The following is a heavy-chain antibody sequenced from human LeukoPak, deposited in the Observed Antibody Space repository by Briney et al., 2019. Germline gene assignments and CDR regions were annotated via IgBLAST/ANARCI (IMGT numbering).Heavy chain of an antibody. J-gene: IGHJ4*02. CDR3: ARDLRPLCSSTSCYEWY. Sequence: PGGSLRLSCAASGFTFSSYAMHWVRQAPGKGLEWVAVISYDGSNKYYADSVKGRFTISRDNAKNSLYLQMNSLRAEDTAVYYCARDLRPLCSSTSCYEWYWGQGTLVTVSS. CDR1: GFTFSSYA. D-gene: IGHD2-2*01. CDR2: ISYDGSNK. V-gene: IGHV3-30-3*01.